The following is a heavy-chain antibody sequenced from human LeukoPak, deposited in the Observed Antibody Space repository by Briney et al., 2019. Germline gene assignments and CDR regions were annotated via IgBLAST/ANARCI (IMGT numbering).Heavy chain of an antibody. J-gene: IGHJ4*02. CDR3: ARDNGDFWSGSNR. D-gene: IGHD3-3*01. Sequence: ASLKVSCKASGYTFTSYYMHCVRPAPGQGREWRGIINPSGGSTSYAQKFQGRVTMTRDTSTSTVYMELSSLRSEDTAVYYCARDNGDFWSGSNRWGQGTLVTVSS. CDR1: GYTFTSYY. CDR2: INPSGGST. V-gene: IGHV1-46*01.